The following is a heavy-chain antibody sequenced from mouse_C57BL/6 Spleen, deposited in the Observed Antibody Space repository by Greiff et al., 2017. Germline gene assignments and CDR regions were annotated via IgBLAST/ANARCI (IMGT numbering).Heavy chain of an antibody. V-gene: IGHV1-18*01. J-gene: IGHJ3*01. Sequence: VQLQQSGPELVKPGASVKIPCKASGYTFTDYNMDWVKQSHGKSLEWIGDINPNNGGTIYNQKFKGKATLTVDKSSSTAYMELRSLTSEDTAVYYCARRGLYYDYPWFAYWGQGTLVTVSA. CDR2: INPNNGGT. CDR1: GYTFTDYN. CDR3: ARRGLYYDYPWFAY. D-gene: IGHD2-4*01.